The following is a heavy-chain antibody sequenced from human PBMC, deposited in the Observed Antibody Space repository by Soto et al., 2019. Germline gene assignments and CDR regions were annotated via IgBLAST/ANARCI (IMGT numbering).Heavy chain of an antibody. J-gene: IGHJ4*02. D-gene: IGHD3-10*01. Sequence: EVQLLESGGCLVQPAGSLRLSCAVSGFTFSSSAMAWVRQAPGEGLEWVSHIDRSGATAYYADSVKGRFTIARDNSKNSLHLQMNSLGVEDTAVYHCAKMAFSGDPPGGDSWGQGTLVTVSS. V-gene: IGHV3-23*01. CDR1: GFTFSSSA. CDR2: IDRSGATA. CDR3: AKMAFSGDPPGGDS.